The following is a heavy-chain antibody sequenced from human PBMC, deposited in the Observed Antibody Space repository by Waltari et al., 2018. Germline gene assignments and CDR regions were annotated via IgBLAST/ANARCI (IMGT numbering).Heavy chain of an antibody. CDR1: GYIFTNYW. CDR2: IAPSDSST. V-gene: IGHV5-10-1*03. Sequence: EVQLVQSGGEVKKHGESRRLSCKGSGYIFTNYWIRWVRQMPGKGLEWMGKIAPSDSSTSYSPSFQGHVTISTGRATDTTYLQWSSLRASDTAMYYCARHAFGGYGWYYFDLWGQGTLATVSS. D-gene: IGHD6-19*01. J-gene: IGHJ4*02. CDR3: ARHAFGGYGWYYFDL.